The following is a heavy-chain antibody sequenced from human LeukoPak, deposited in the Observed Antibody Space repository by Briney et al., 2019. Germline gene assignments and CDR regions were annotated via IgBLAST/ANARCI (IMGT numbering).Heavy chain of an antibody. Sequence: GGSLRLSCETSGFSFSTYWMSWVRQAPGKGLEWVANIRPDGSKKYYVDSVKGRFTISRDNSKNTLYLQMNSLRAEDTAVYYCAKDFPYYYDTSGYYQDSWGQGTLVTVSS. CDR2: IRPDGSKK. CDR1: GFSFSTYW. D-gene: IGHD3-22*01. V-gene: IGHV3-7*03. J-gene: IGHJ4*02. CDR3: AKDFPYYYDTSGYYQDS.